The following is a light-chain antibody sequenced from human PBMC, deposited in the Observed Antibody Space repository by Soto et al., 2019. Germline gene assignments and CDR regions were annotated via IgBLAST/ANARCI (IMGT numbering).Light chain of an antibody. CDR1: QSFRGL. V-gene: IGKV3-11*01. CDR2: DAY. J-gene: IGKJ3*01. CDR3: QQYGSSPPFT. Sequence: EVVLTQSPVTLSLSPGERATLSCRASQSFRGLLAWYQQKPGQAPRLLIYDAYNRATGIPPRFSGSGSGTDFTLTISSLEPEDSAVYYCQQYGSSPPFTFGPGTKVDIK.